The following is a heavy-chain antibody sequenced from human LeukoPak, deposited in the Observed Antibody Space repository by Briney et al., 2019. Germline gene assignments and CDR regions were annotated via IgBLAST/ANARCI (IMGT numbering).Heavy chain of an antibody. CDR3: AHLEGGFSSDWYFQGFDY. CDR1: GFSLSTSGVG. D-gene: IGHD6-13*01. V-gene: IGHV2-5*02. CDR2: IYGDDDK. J-gene: IGHJ4*02. Sequence: SGPTLVNPTQTLRLTCTFSGFSLSTSGVGVGWIRQPPGKALEWFALIYGDDDKPYSPSLKSRLTITKDPSKNQVVLRMTNMDPVDTATYYCAHLEGGFSSDWYFQGFDYWGQGILVTISS.